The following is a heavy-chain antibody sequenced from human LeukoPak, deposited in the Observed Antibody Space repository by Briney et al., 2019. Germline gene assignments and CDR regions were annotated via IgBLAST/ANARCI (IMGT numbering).Heavy chain of an antibody. J-gene: IGHJ6*03. V-gene: IGHV4-4*07. Sequence: SETLSLTCSVSGDSISNYYWSWIRQPAGKGLEWIGRIYTSGSTNYNPSLKSRVTMSVDTSKNQFSLKLSSVTAADTAVYYCARDKYFYDSPYYYYMDVWGKGTTVTVSS. CDR1: GDSISNYY. D-gene: IGHD3-22*01. CDR2: IYTSGST. CDR3: ARDKYFYDSPYYYYMDV.